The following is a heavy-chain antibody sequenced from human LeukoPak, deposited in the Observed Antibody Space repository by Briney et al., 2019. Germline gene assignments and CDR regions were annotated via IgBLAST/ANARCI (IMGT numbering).Heavy chain of an antibody. J-gene: IGHJ6*03. CDR3: ARGPATYYYYYYYMDV. V-gene: IGHV3-21*01. CDR2: ITGSSSYI. D-gene: IGHD2-2*01. CDR1: GFTFSSYS. Sequence: GGSLRLSCAASGFTFSSYSMNWVRQAPGKGLEWVSCITGSSSYIYYADSVKGRFTVSRDNAKNSLYLQMNSLRAEDTAVYYCARGPATYYYYYYYMDVWGKGTTVTVSS.